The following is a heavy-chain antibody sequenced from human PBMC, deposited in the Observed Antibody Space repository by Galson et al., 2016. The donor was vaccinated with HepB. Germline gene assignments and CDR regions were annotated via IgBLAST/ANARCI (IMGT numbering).Heavy chain of an antibody. D-gene: IGHD2-15*01. V-gene: IGHV4-61*07. Sequence: IRQPPGKGLEWIGYIYYSGSTDYNPSLKSRVTISVDTSKNQFSLKLSSVTAADTAVYYCARLHPYCRGGSCYRIGWFDPWGQGTLVTVSS. CDR3: ARLHPYCRGGSCYRIGWFDP. J-gene: IGHJ5*02. CDR2: IYYSGST.